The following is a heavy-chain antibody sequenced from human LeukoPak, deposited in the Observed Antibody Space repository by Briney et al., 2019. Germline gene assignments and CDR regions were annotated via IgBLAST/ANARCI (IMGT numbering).Heavy chain of an antibody. Sequence: SETLSLTCTVSGGSISSYYWSWIRQPPGKGLDWIGYIYYTGSTNYNPSLKSRVTISVDTSKNQFSLKLSSVTAADTAVYYCATLTGYSSESWFDPWGQGILVTVSS. CDR1: GGSISSYY. J-gene: IGHJ5*02. D-gene: IGHD3-9*01. CDR3: ATLTGYSSESWFDP. CDR2: IYYTGST. V-gene: IGHV4-59*01.